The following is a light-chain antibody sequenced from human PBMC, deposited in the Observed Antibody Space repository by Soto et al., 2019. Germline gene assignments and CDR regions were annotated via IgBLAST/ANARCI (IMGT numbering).Light chain of an antibody. CDR2: TAS. CDR3: QKYNNAPRT. V-gene: IGKV1-27*01. J-gene: IGKJ1*01. CDR1: QGISNH. Sequence: DIPMTQSPSSLSASVGDRVTITCRASQGISNHLAWYQQKPGKVPKLLIYTASTLQSGVPSRFSGSGSGTDFILTISSLQPEDVATYYCQKYNNAPRTFGQGTKVEIK.